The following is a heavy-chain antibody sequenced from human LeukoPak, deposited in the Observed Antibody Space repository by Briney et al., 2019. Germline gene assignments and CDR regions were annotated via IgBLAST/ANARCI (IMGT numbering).Heavy chain of an antibody. Sequence: PSQTLSLTCAVSGGSISSGGYSWSWIRQPPGTGPEWIGYIYHSGSTYYNPSLKSRVTISVDRSKNQFSLKLSSVTAADTAVYYCARDGRSYGMDVWGQGTTVTVSS. CDR1: GGSISSGGYS. CDR3: ARDGRSYGMDV. CDR2: IYHSGST. D-gene: IGHD2-15*01. V-gene: IGHV4-30-2*01. J-gene: IGHJ6*02.